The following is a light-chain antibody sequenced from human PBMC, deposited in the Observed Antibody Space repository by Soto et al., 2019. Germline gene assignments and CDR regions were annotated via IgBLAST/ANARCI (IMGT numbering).Light chain of an antibody. CDR3: SSFTTTTALVV. J-gene: IGLJ2*01. V-gene: IGLV2-14*01. CDR1: SSDVGSYNY. CDR2: EVS. Sequence: QSVLTQPASVSGSPGQSITISCTGTSSDVGSYNYVSWYQQHPGKAPKLMIYEVSYRPSGVSNRFSASKSGNTASLTISGLQAEDEADYSCSSFTTTTALVVFGGGTKVTVL.